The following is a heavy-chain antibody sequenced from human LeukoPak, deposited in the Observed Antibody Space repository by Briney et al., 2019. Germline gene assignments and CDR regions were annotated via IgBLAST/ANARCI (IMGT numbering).Heavy chain of an antibody. Sequence: SCKVSGYTLTELSMHWVRQAPGKGLEWVSSISSGGTYKYYADSVKGRFTISRDNAQNSLYLQMNSLRAEDSSVYYCARPTTVTTISADAFDIWGQGTMVTVSS. CDR3: ARPTTVTTISADAFDI. V-gene: IGHV3-21*01. CDR2: ISSGGTYK. CDR1: GYTLTELS. J-gene: IGHJ3*02. D-gene: IGHD4-17*01.